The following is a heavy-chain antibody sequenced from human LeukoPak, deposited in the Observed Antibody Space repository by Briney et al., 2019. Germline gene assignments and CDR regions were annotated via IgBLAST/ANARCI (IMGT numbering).Heavy chain of an antibody. CDR1: GGSISPYF. D-gene: IGHD3-3*01. V-gene: IGHV4-59*01. CDR3: AREGVVKGYFDY. Sequence: SETLSLTCTVSGGSISPYFWSWLRQPPGKGLEWVGYIHYRGSTNYNPSLKSRVTITLNTSKDKDCIRLSSVTAAVKDVSYCAREGVVKGYFDYWGQGTLVTVST. J-gene: IGHJ4*02. CDR2: IHYRGST.